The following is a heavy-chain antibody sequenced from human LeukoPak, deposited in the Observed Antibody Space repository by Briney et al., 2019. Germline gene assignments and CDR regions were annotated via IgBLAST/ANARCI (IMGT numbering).Heavy chain of an antibody. CDR2: IIPIFGTA. CDR1: GGTFSSYA. D-gene: IGHD3-22*01. CDR3: ARVSRSSGYYPYYFDY. V-gene: IGHV1-69*13. Sequence: SVKVSCKASGGTFSSYAISWVRQAPGQGLEWMGRIIPIFGTANYAQKFQGRVTITADESTSTAYMELSSLRSEDTAVYYCARVSRSSGYYPYYFDYWGQGTLVTVSS. J-gene: IGHJ4*02.